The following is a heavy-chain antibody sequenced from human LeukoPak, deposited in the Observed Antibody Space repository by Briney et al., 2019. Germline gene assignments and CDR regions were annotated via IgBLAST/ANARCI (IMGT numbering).Heavy chain of an antibody. Sequence: PSQTLSLTXTVSGDSVNSGVYYWSWIRQPAGKGLEWIGRIYASGNTKYNPSLKSRVTILIDTSKNQVSLILTSVTAADTAVYYCARRDDAAAGPRLRDWGQGTLVTVSS. CDR3: ARRDDAAAGPRLRD. V-gene: IGHV4-61*02. CDR2: IYASGNT. J-gene: IGHJ4*02. D-gene: IGHD6-13*01. CDR1: GDSVNSGVYY.